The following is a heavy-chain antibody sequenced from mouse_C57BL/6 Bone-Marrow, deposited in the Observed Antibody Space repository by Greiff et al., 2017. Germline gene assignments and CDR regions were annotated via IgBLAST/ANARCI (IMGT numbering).Heavy chain of an antibody. J-gene: IGHJ2*01. V-gene: IGHV5-9*01. D-gene: IGHD1-1*01. CDR2: IGGGGGNT. CDR3: ASPLYYGSSDYFGY. Sequence: EVKLVESGGGLVRPGGSLKFSCAASGFTFSSYTLSWVRQTPEKRLEWVATIGGGGGNTYYPAGVKGRFTISRDNAKNTRYLHMSSLRSEDTALYYCASPLYYGSSDYFGYGGHGTTLTVSS. CDR1: GFTFSSYT.